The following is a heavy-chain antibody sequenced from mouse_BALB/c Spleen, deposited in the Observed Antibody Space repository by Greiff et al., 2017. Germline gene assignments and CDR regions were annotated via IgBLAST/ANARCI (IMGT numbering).Heavy chain of an antibody. D-gene: IGHD2-14*01. J-gene: IGHJ1*01. CDR1: GYTFTNYW. CDR2: IYPGGGYT. CDR3: ARNGGVRGYFDV. V-gene: IGHV1-63*02. Sequence: VQRVESGAELVRPGTSVKISCKASGYTFTNYWLGWVKQRPGHGLEWIGDIYPGGGYTNYNEKFKGKATLTADTSSSTAYMQLSSLTSEDSAVYFCARNGGVRGYFDVWGAGTTVTVSS.